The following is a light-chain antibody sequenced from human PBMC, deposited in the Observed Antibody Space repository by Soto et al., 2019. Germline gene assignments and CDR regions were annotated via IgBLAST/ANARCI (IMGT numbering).Light chain of an antibody. CDR3: QQNYLSPPWT. CDR1: QSVTKY. Sequence: DIQLTQSPSSLSASVGDRVTITCRAIQSVTKYLNWYQQKPTKAPTLLIYAASNLQSGVPSRFSGSGSGTAFTLTITSLQPEDLAASYCQQNYLSPPWTFGPGTMVEIK. V-gene: IGKV1-39*01. CDR2: AAS. J-gene: IGKJ1*01.